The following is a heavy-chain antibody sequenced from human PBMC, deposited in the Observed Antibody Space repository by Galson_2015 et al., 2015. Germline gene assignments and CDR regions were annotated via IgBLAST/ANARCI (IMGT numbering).Heavy chain of an antibody. V-gene: IGHV1-18*04. CDR2: ISGYNHKT. CDR3: ARYSGGYDWRYHYAMDL. D-gene: IGHD1-26*01. J-gene: IGHJ6*02. CDR1: EYTFTNYG. Sequence: SVKVSCKASEYTFTNYGVGWVRQAPGQGLEWIGWISGYNHKTNYAQKLQGRVTLTTDTSTTTAYMELRSLRSDDTAVYYCARYSGGYDWRYHYAMDLWGHWTTVTVSS.